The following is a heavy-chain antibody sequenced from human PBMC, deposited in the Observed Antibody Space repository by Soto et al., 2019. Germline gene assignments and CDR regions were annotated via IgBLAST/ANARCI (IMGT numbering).Heavy chain of an antibody. CDR2: IKGEADGGAT. V-gene: IGHV3-15*01. CDR3: TTDRRITLAQFDY. Sequence: GGSLRLSCAASGFTVSSAWMSWVRQAPGKGLEWVARIKGEADGGATDYAAPVKGRFTISREDSKNMLDLQMNSLKTGDKAVYYCTTDRRITLAQFDYWGQGALVTVSS. J-gene: IGHJ4*02. D-gene: IGHD1-20*01. CDR1: GFTVSSAW.